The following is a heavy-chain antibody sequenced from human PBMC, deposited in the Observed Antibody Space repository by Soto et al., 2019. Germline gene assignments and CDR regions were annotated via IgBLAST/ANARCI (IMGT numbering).Heavy chain of an antibody. J-gene: IGHJ4*02. V-gene: IGHV4-59*05. CDR2: IYYSGST. Sequence: SETLSLTCTVSGGSINSYYWSWIRQPPGKGLEWIGSIYYSGSTYYNPSLKSRVTISVDTSKNQFSLKLSSVTAADWVFFYCARTREGYDYGDYVLDYWGQGTLVTVSS. CDR3: ARTREGYDYGDYVLDY. D-gene: IGHD4-17*01. CDR1: GGSINSYY.